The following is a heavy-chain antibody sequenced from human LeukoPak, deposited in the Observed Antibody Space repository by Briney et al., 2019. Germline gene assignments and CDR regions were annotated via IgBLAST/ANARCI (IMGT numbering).Heavy chain of an antibody. CDR3: ARSRRDNYYYYYGMDV. V-gene: IGHV3-33*01. CDR2: IWYDGSNK. D-gene: IGHD5-24*01. CDR1: GFTFSNYG. Sequence: GGSLRLSCAASGFTFSNYGMHWVRQAPGKGLEWVAIIWYDGSNKYYADSVKGRFTISRDTSKNTLYLQMNSLRAEDTAVYYCARSRRDNYYYYYGMDVWGQGTTVTVSS. J-gene: IGHJ6*02.